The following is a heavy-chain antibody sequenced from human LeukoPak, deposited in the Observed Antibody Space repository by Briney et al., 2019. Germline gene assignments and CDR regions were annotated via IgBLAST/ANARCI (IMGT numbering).Heavy chain of an antibody. V-gene: IGHV3-30*02. CDR1: GFTFSSYG. J-gene: IGHJ4*02. CDR2: IRYDGSNK. D-gene: IGHD5-12*01. CDR3: AKAPPRTNSGYDSD. Sequence: GGSLRLSCAASGFTFSSYGMHWVRQAPGKGLEWVAFIRYDGSNKYYADSVKGRFTISRDNSKNTLYLQMNSLRAEDTAVYYCAKAPPRTNSGYDSDWGQGTLVTVSS.